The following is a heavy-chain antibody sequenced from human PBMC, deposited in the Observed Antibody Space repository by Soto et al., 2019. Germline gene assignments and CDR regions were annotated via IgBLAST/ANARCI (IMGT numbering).Heavy chain of an antibody. J-gene: IGHJ3*01. Sequence: QVQVVESGGGVVQPGRSLRLSCAASGFNFSSYGMHWVRQAPGKGLEWVAVISYDGSNKYYADSVKGRFTISRDISKNTLYLQMSSLRAEDTAVYYCAKDWEFLTLENAAFDVWGQGTMVTVSS. V-gene: IGHV3-30*18. CDR2: ISYDGSNK. D-gene: IGHD3-9*01. CDR1: GFNFSSYG. CDR3: AKDWEFLTLENAAFDV.